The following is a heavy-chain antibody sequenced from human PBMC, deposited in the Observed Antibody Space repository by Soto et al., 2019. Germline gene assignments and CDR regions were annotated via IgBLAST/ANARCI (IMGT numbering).Heavy chain of an antibody. CDR2: IYYSGST. Sequence: PSETLSLTCTVSGGSISNYYWSWIRQPPGKGLEWIGYIYYSGSTNYNPSLKSRVTISVDTSKNQFSLKLSSVTAADTAVYYCASLSYDILTGYSPNWGQGTLVTVSS. CDR3: ASLSYDILTGYSPN. CDR1: GGSISNYY. J-gene: IGHJ4*02. D-gene: IGHD3-9*01. V-gene: IGHV4-59*08.